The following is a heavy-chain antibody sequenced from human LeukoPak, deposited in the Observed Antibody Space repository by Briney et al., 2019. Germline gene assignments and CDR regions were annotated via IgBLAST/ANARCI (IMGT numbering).Heavy chain of an antibody. D-gene: IGHD1-26*01. CDR1: GFKFSGSA. CDR3: TRHVWDTGRDN. CDR2: RSRGNNYAT. J-gene: IGHJ4*02. Sequence: GGSLRLSCATSGFKFSGSAIHWVRQASGKGLQWVGRRSRGNNYATTYIPAVKGRFTLSRDDSKNTAYLLMNSLKTEDTAVYFCTRHVWDTGRDNWGRGTQVTVAS. V-gene: IGHV3-73*01.